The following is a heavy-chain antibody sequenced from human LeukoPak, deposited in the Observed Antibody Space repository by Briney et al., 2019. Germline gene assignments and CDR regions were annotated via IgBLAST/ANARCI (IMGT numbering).Heavy chain of an antibody. CDR3: ARGVEYSSSGFDY. Sequence: SVKVSCKASGGTFSSYAISRVRQAPGQGLEWMGGIIPIFGTANYAQKFEGRVTITTDESTSTAYMELSSLRSEDTAVYYCARGVEYSSSGFDYWGQGTLVTVSS. J-gene: IGHJ4*02. V-gene: IGHV1-69*05. D-gene: IGHD6-6*01. CDR1: GGTFSSYA. CDR2: IIPIFGTA.